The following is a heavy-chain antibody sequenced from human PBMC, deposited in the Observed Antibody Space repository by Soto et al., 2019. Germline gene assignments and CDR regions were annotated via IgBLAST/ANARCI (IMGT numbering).Heavy chain of an antibody. D-gene: IGHD3-10*01. CDR2: IYYSGST. CDR1: GGSISSGDYY. J-gene: IGHJ3*02. Sequence: QVQLQESGPGLVKPSQTLSLTCTVSGGSISSGDYYWSWIRQPPGKGLELIGYIYYSGSTYYNPSLKSRVTISVDTSKNQFSLKLSSVTAADTAVYYCARLLLWFGELRVDAFDIWGQGTMVPVSS. CDR3: ARLLLWFGELRVDAFDI. V-gene: IGHV4-30-4*01.